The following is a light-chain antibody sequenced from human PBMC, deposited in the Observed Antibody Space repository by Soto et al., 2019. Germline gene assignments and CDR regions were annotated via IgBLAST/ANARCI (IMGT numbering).Light chain of an antibody. CDR1: RRISRN. CDR3: QQRSNT. CDR2: GAS. J-gene: IGKJ5*01. V-gene: IGKV3-11*01. Sequence: EVVVTQAPATLSVSPGERATLSCRACRRISRNLAWYQQKPGQAPRLLIYGASTRATGIPARFSASGSGTDFTLTISSLEPEDFAVYYCQQRSNTFGQGTRLEI.